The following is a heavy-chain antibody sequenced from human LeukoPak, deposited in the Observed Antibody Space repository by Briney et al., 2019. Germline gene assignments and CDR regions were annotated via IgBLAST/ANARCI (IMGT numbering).Heavy chain of an antibody. CDR2: ISSSSSYI. CDR3: ARNYYDSSGRKSSFDY. D-gene: IGHD3-22*01. Sequence: GGSLRLSCAASGFTFSSYSMNWVRQAPGKGLEWVSSISSSSSYIYYADSVKGRFTISRDNAKNSLYLQMNSLRAEDTAVYYCARNYYDSSGRKSSFDYWGQGTLVTVSS. CDR1: GFTFSSYS. V-gene: IGHV3-21*01. J-gene: IGHJ4*02.